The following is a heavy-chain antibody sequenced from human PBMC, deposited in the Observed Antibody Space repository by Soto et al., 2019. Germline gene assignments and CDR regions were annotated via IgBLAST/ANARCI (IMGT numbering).Heavy chain of an antibody. CDR3: ARRSDDYGEYFDY. D-gene: IGHD4-17*01. CDR1: GGSISSRSYY. CDR2: IYYGVNN. Sequence: LETLSLTCTVSGGSISSRSYYWGWIRQPPGKALEWIATIYYGVNNYYNPSLKSRVTLSVDTSKNQFSLMVTSVTAADTAVYYCARRSDDYGEYFDYWGQGTLVTVSS. V-gene: IGHV4-39*01. J-gene: IGHJ4*02.